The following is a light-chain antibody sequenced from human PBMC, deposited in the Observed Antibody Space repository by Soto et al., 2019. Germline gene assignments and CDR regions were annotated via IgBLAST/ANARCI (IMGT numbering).Light chain of an antibody. CDR1: QGISSY. V-gene: IGKV1-9*01. CDR3: QQLNSYRLT. J-gene: IGKJ4*01. CDR2: AVS. Sequence: DIQLTQSPSFLFASVGDRVTITCRASQGISSYFAWYQQKPGKVPKLLIYAVSTLQSGVPSRISGSASGTEFTLTISSQQPEDFATYDCQQLNSYRLTFVCGIQVESK.